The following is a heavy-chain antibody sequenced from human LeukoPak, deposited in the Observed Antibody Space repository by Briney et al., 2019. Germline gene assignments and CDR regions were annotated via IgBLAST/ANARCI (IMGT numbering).Heavy chain of an antibody. J-gene: IGHJ5*02. CDR3: ARGGWSGDSSSWFPSWFDP. CDR1: GYSLTQLA. D-gene: IGHD6-13*01. Sequence: ASVKVSCKVSGYSLTQLAIHWVRQAPGKGLEWMGGFCPEDGETIYAQKFQGRVTITADESTSTAYMELSSLRSEDTAVYYRARGGWSGDSSSWFPSWFDPWGQGTLVTVSS. CDR2: FCPEDGET. V-gene: IGHV1-24*01.